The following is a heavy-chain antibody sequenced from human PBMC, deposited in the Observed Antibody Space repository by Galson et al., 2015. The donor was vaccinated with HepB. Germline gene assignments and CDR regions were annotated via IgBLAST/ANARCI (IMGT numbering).Heavy chain of an antibody. V-gene: IGHV1-69*02. CDR1: GGTFSSYT. Sequence: SVKVSCKASGGTFSSYTISWVRQAPGQGLEWMGRIIPILGIANYAQKFQGRVTITADKSTSTAYMELSSLRSEDTAVYYCAVYCSSTSCQTHQDGYWGQGTLVTVSS. D-gene: IGHD2-2*01. J-gene: IGHJ4*02. CDR2: IIPILGIA. CDR3: AVYCSSTSCQTHQDGY.